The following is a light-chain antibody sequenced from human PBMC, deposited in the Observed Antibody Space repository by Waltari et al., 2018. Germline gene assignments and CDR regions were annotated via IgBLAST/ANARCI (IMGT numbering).Light chain of an antibody. CDR2: DVN. Sequence: QSALTQPASVSGSPGQSITISCTGTSSDIGRYNYVSWYQQHPGKALKLIIYDVNNRPSGISDRFSGSKSANKASLTISGLQVEDEADYFCSSYTSTTTPFVFGSGTKVTVL. J-gene: IGLJ1*01. CDR1: SSDIGRYNY. V-gene: IGLV2-14*03. CDR3: SSYTSTTTPFV.